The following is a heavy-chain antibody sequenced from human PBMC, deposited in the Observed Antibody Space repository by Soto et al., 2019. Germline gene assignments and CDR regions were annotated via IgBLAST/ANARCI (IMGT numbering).Heavy chain of an antibody. Sequence: QVQLVESGGGVVQPGRSLRLSCATSGFPFSNYAMHWVRQAPGKGLEWVAVIWSDGTTKHYGDSVKGRFTISRDNSQDTLLLQMSSLTAEDTAGYHCARVQAAWNILGSWFDPWGQGTLVTVSS. V-gene: IGHV3-33*01. CDR1: GFPFSNYA. CDR2: IWSDGTTK. D-gene: IGHD1-1*01. J-gene: IGHJ5*02. CDR3: ARVQAAWNILGSWFDP.